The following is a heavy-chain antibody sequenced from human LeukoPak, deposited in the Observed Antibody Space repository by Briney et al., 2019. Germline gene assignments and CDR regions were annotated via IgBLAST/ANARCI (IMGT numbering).Heavy chain of an antibody. Sequence: SETLSLTCTVSGGSISSYYWSWIRQPAGKGLEWIGRIYISGSTYYNPSLKSRVTISVDTSKNQFSLKLSSVTAADTAVYYCAQLVVVAATPYYYYYMDVWGKGTTVTVSS. CDR2: IYISGST. CDR3: AQLVVVAATPYYYYYMDV. CDR1: GGSISSYY. D-gene: IGHD2-15*01. J-gene: IGHJ6*03. V-gene: IGHV4-4*07.